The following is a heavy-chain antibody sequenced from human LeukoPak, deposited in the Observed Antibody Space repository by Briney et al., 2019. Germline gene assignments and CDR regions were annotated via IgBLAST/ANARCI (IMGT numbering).Heavy chain of an antibody. CDR1: GFTFSSYA. V-gene: IGHV3-30*04. Sequence: GGSLRLSCAASGFTFSSYAMHWVRQAPGKGLEWVAVISYDGSNKYYADSVKGRFTISRDNSKNTLYLQMNSLRAEDTAAYYCARDGFEGLLWFGELSLGGMDVWGKGTTVTVSS. CDR2: ISYDGSNK. J-gene: IGHJ6*04. D-gene: IGHD3-10*01. CDR3: ARDGFEGLLWFGELSLGGMDV.